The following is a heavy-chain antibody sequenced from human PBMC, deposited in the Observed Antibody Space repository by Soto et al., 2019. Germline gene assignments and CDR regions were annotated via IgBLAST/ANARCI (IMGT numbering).Heavy chain of an antibody. J-gene: IGHJ6*02. D-gene: IGHD6-19*01. V-gene: IGHV1-2*04. CDR2: INPNSGGT. CDR1: GYTFTGYY. CDR3: ARGGIAVAGKNYHYGMDV. Sequence: ASVKVSCKASGYTFTGYYMHWVRQAPGQGLEWMGWINPNSGGTNYAQKFQGWVTMTRDTSISTAYMELSRLRSDDTAVYYCARGGIAVAGKNYHYGMDVWGQGTTVTVSS.